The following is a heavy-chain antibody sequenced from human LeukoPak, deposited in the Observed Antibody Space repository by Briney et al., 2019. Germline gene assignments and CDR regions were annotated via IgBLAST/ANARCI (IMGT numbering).Heavy chain of an antibody. D-gene: IGHD4-17*01. CDR1: GFTFSSYG. J-gene: IGHJ4*02. CDR3: ARSTVTTPFDY. Sequence: GGSLRLSCAASGFTFSSYGMHWVRQAPGKGLEWVAVISYDGSNKYYADSVKGRFTISRDNSKNTLYLQMNSLRAEDTAVYYCARSTVTTPFDYWGQGTLVTVSS. V-gene: IGHV3-30*03. CDR2: ISYDGSNK.